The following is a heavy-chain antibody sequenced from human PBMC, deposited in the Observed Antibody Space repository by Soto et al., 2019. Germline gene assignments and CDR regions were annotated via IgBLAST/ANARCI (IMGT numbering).Heavy chain of an antibody. J-gene: IGHJ6*02. V-gene: IGHV1-2*04. CDR1: GYTFTGYY. Sequence: GASVKVSCKASGYTFTGYYMHWVRQAPGQGLEWMGWINPNSGGTNYAQKFQGWVTMTRDTSISTAYKELSRLRSDDTAVYYCAVAVAVDYYYGMDVWGQGTTVTVSS. CDR2: INPNSGGT. D-gene: IGHD6-19*01. CDR3: AVAVAVDYYYGMDV.